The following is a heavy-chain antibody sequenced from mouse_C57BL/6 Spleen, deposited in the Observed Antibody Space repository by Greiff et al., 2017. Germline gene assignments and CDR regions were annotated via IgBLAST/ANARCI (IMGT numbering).Heavy chain of an antibody. CDR3: ATAIYYDYDEDYAMDY. D-gene: IGHD2-4*01. V-gene: IGHV1-81*01. Sequence: VQLQQSGAELARPGASVKLSCKASGYTFTSYGISWVKQRTGQGLEWIGEIYPRSGNTYYNEKFKGKATLTADKSSSTAYMELRSLTSEDSAVYFCATAIYYDYDEDYAMDYWGQGTSVTVSS. J-gene: IGHJ4*01. CDR2: IYPRSGNT. CDR1: GYTFTSYG.